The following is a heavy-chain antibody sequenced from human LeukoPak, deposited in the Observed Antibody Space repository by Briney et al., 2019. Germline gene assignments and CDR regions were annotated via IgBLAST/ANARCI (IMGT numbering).Heavy chain of an antibody. CDR1: GFTFSDYY. Sequence: KAGGSLRLSCAAYGFTFSDYYMSWIRQAQGKGLEWVSYISSSGSTIYYADSVKGRFTISRDNAKNSLYLQMNSLRAEDTAVYYCARDIVVVTATPYYWGQATLFTVSP. D-gene: IGHD2-21*02. J-gene: IGHJ4*02. CDR2: ISSSGSTI. V-gene: IGHV3-11*04. CDR3: ARDIVVVTATPYY.